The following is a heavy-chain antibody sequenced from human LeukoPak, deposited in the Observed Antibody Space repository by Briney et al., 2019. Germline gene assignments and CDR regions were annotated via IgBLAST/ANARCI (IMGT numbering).Heavy chain of an antibody. Sequence: GASVKISCKASGYTFTSYYIHWVRQAPGQGLEWMGIINPSAGGTQYAQNFQGRVTLTRDTSTSTVYMELTSLRSEDTAVYFCARDWGNTWAYSRGSYFDYWGLGTLVTVSS. CDR2: INPSAGGT. CDR1: GYTFTSYY. D-gene: IGHD2-21*01. CDR3: ARDWGNTWAYSRGSYFDY. J-gene: IGHJ4*02. V-gene: IGHV1-46*01.